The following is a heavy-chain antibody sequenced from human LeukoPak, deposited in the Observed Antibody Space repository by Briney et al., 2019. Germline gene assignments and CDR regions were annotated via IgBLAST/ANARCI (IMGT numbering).Heavy chain of an antibody. CDR2: ISSSGDTI. D-gene: IGHD3-22*01. CDR1: GFTFSTYE. CDR3: ARDNYDSSTPYYFDY. V-gene: IGHV3-48*03. Sequence: GGSLRLSCAASGFTFSTYEMNWVRQAPGKGLEWVSYISSSGDTIYYADSVKGRFTISRDNAKNSLYLQMNSLRAEDTAVYYCARDNYDSSTPYYFDYWGQGTLVAVSS. J-gene: IGHJ4*02.